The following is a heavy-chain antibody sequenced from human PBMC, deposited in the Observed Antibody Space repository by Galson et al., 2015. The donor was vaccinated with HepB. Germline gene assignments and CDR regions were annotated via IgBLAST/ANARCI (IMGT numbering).Heavy chain of an antibody. J-gene: IGHJ3*02. CDR2: IYYSGST. CDR3: ARVYGYYYDSDENAFDI. Sequence: TLSLTCTVSGGSISSGDYYWSWIRQPPGKGLEWIGYIYYSGSTYYNPSLKSRVTISVDTSKNQFSLKLSSVTAADTAVYYCARVYGYYYDSDENAFDIWGQGTMVTVSS. V-gene: IGHV4-30-4*01. CDR1: GGSISSGDYY. D-gene: IGHD3-22*01.